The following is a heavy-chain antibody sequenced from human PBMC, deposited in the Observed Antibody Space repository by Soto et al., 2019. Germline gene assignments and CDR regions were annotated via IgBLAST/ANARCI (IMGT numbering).Heavy chain of an antibody. J-gene: IGHJ6*02. V-gene: IGHV1-69*12. CDR1: GGTFSNFA. CDR3: ARCGIRYHSIGYTLGIYGMDV. Sequence: QVQLVQSGAEVKKPGSSVKVSCKASGGTFSNFAISWVRQAPGQGLEWMGGIIPMFNTTNYGQKFQGRVKIFADESTGAAHMELSSLRSEDSAVYYCARCGIRYHSIGYTLGIYGMDVWGQGTTVAVSS. D-gene: IGHD3-16*02. CDR2: IIPMFNTT.